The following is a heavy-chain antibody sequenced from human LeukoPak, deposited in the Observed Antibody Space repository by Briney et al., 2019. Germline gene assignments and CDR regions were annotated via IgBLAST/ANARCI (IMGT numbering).Heavy chain of an antibody. CDR3: AREAMVRGGAFDI. CDR2: ISYDGSNK. V-gene: IGHV3-30*03. D-gene: IGHD3-10*01. J-gene: IGHJ3*02. Sequence: GRSLRLSCAASGFTFSSYGMHWVRQAPGKGLEWVAVISYDGSNKYYADSVKGRFTISRDNAKNSLYLQMNSLRAEDTALYYCAREAMVRGGAFDIWGQGTMVTVSS. CDR1: GFTFSSYG.